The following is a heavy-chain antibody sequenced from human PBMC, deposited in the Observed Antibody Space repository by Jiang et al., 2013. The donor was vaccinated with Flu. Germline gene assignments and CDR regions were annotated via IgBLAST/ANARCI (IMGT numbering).Heavy chain of an antibody. Sequence: EWLAHIFRMTKKSYSTSLKSRLTISKDTSKSQVVLTMTNMDPVDTATYYCARIYPQGIAAAGPFDYWGQGTLVTVSS. CDR2: IFRMTKK. J-gene: IGHJ4*02. D-gene: IGHD6-13*01. V-gene: IGHV2-26*01. CDR3: ARIYPQGIAAAGPFDY.